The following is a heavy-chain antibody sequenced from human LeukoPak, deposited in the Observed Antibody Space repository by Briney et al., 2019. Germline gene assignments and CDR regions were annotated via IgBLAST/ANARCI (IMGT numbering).Heavy chain of an antibody. CDR2: ISHDGSKT. J-gene: IGHJ5*02. CDR1: GFTFNEYG. D-gene: IGHD6-19*01. V-gene: IGHV3-30*18. CDR3: AKDAGQWQNWNWFAP. Sequence: GGSLRLSCAVSGFTFNEYGMHWVRQAPGKGLEWVAAISHDGSKTYSGDSVKGRFTISRDNSKNTLFLEMNSLRPEDTVMYYCAKDAGQWQNWNWFAPWGQGTLVIVSS.